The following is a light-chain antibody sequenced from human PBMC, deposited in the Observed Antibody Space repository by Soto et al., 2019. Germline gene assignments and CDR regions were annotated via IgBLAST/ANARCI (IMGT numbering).Light chain of an antibody. J-gene: IGKJ4*01. Sequence: DIQMTQSPSSLSASLGDRVTFTCQSSQNINNYLNWYQQKPGKAPKLLIYDASNLETGVPSRFSGSGSGTDFTFTISSLQPEDIATYYCQQYDNLPLTFGGGTKVDIK. V-gene: IGKV1-33*01. CDR3: QQYDNLPLT. CDR2: DAS. CDR1: QNINNY.